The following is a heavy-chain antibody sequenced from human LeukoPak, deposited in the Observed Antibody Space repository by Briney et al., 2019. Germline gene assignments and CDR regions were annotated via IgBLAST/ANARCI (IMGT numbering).Heavy chain of an antibody. CDR3: AKDLYSSSW. CDR1: GFTFSNFA. J-gene: IGHJ4*02. V-gene: IGHV3-23*01. D-gene: IGHD6-13*01. CDR2: ISGSGGDT. Sequence: PGGSLRVSCAASGFTFSNFAMSWVRQAPGKGLEWVSGISGSGGDTYYADSVKGRFTISRDNSKNTLYLQMNSLRAEDTAVYYCAKDLYSSSWWGQGTLVTVSS.